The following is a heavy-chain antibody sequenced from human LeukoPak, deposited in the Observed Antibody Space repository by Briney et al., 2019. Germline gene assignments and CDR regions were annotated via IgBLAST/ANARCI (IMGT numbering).Heavy chain of an antibody. Sequence: GGSLRLSCAASEFTFSSSSMNWVRQAPGKGLEWVSAITGSGPTTFYADSVKGRFTISRDNSKNTLYLQMNSLRAEDTAVYHCAKDLIAAVHGALDIWGQGTMVTVSS. V-gene: IGHV3-23*01. CDR2: ITGSGPTT. D-gene: IGHD6-13*01. CDR3: AKDLIAAVHGALDI. J-gene: IGHJ3*02. CDR1: EFTFSSSS.